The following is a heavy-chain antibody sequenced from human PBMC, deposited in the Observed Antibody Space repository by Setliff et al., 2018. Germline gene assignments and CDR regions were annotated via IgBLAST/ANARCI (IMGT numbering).Heavy chain of an antibody. V-gene: IGHV3-7*01. J-gene: IGHJ6*02. CDR1: GFTFNTCW. CDR2: ITHDGSKT. CDR3: TRDQDYYGMDV. Sequence: GGSLRLSCAGSGFTFNTCWMTWVRQAPGKGLEWVASITHDGSKTYILDSVKGRFTISRDNTKNSLYLQMNSLRGEDTAVYHCTRDQDYYGMDVWGQGTTVTVSS.